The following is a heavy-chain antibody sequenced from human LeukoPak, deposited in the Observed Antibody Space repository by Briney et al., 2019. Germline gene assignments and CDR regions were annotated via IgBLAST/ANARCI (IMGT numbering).Heavy chain of an antibody. J-gene: IGHJ4*02. CDR1: GFTFSSYA. D-gene: IGHD3-10*01. CDR2: ISGSGGST. CDR3: AKAQGSGFRGVIDFDY. Sequence: PGGSLRLSCAASGFTFSSYAMSWVRQAPGKGLERVSAISGSGGSTYYADSVKGRFTISRDNSRNTLYLQMNSLRAEDTAVYYCAKAQGSGFRGVIDFDYWGQGTLVTVSS. V-gene: IGHV3-23*01.